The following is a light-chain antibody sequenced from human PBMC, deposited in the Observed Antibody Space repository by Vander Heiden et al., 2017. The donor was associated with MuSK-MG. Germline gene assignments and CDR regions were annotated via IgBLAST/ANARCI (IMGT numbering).Light chain of an antibody. CDR3: QQSDSTPST. Sequence: DIQMTQSPSSLSASVGDRVTITCRASQSISSYLNWYQQKPGKAPKLLIYAASSLQSAVPSRFSGSASATDFTLSISMLQPEDFATYYCQQSDSTPSTLGQGTKMEIK. CDR1: QSISSY. J-gene: IGKJ2*01. CDR2: AAS. V-gene: IGKV1-39*01.